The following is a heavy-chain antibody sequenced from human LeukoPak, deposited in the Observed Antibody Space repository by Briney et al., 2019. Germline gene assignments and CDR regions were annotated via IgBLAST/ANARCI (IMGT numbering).Heavy chain of an antibody. CDR2: IYYSGST. CDR1: GGSISSSSYY. D-gene: IGHD3-3*01. CDR3: VRDYDFWSGYYIR. J-gene: IGHJ4*02. V-gene: IGHV4-39*07. Sequence: PSETLSLTCTVSGGSISSSSYYWGWIRQPPGKGLEWIGSIYYSGSTYYNPSLKSRVTISVDTSKNQFSLKLSSVTAADTAVYYCVRDYDFWSGYYIRWGQGTLVTVSS.